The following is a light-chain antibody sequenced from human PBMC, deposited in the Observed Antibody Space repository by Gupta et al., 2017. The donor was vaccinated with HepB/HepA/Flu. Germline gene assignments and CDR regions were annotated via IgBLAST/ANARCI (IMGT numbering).Light chain of an antibody. Sequence: EIVLTQSPDFQSVTPKEKFTITCRASQSIGYALHWYQQKADQPPKLLINYASQSCSGVPSRFSGRSSGTDFNLTIKVLDADDAATYYMQGRNNSPGTFGQGTKVEIK. CDR3: QGRNNSPGT. V-gene: IGKV6-21*01. CDR2: YAS. J-gene: IGKJ1*01. CDR1: QSIGYA.